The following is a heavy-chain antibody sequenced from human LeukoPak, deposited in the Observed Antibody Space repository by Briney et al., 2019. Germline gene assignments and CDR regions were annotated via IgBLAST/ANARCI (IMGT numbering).Heavy chain of an antibody. J-gene: IGHJ4*02. Sequence: ASVKVSCKASGYTFTGYYMHWVRQAPGQGLEWMGIINPSGGSTSYAQKFQGRVTMTRDTSTSTVYMELSSLRSEDTAVYYCAREVCSGGSCYHSLPYYWGQGTLVTVSS. CDR2: INPSGGST. V-gene: IGHV1-46*01. CDR3: AREVCSGGSCYHSLPYY. D-gene: IGHD2-15*01. CDR1: GYTFTGYY.